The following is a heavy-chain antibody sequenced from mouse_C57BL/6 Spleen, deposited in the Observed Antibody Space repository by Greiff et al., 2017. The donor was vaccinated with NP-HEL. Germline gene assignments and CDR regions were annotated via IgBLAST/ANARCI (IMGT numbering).Heavy chain of an antibody. J-gene: IGHJ3*01. CDR2: IDPSDSET. Sequence: VQLQQPGAELVRPGSSVKLSCKASGYTFTSYWMHWVKQRPIQGLEWIGNIDPSDSETHYNQKFKDKATLTVDKSSSTAYMQLSSLTSEDSAVYYGASGCSAGYNWDEAYWGQGTLVTVSA. CDR3: ASGCSAGYNWDEAY. CDR1: GYTFTSYW. D-gene: IGHD3-2*02. V-gene: IGHV1-52*01.